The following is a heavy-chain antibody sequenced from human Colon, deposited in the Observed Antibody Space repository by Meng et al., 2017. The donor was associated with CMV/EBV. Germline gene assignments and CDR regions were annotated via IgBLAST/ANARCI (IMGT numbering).Heavy chain of an antibody. CDR3: VRGSSQDY. D-gene: IGHD6-6*01. J-gene: IGHJ4*02. V-gene: IGHV5-51*01. Sequence: GGSLRLSCEGSGYNFPIYWIGWVRQLPGRGLEWMGIIYLADSATRYNPSFQGHVTISADKSINTAYLQWSSLRTSDAAMYFCVRGSSQDYWGQGTLVTVSS. CDR1: GYNFPIYW. CDR2: IYLADSAT.